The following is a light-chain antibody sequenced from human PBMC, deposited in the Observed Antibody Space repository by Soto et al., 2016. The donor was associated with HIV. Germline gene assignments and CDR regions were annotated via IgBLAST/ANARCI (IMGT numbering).Light chain of an antibody. CDR1: QTISTW. J-gene: IGKJ2*01. CDR3: QQYNSYSGT. CDR2: TAS. V-gene: IGKV1-5*03. Sequence: DIQMTQSPSTLSAFVGDRVTITCRASQTISTWLAWYQQKPGKAPKLLIYTASSLESGVSSRFSGNGSGTEFTLTISSLQPDDFATYYCQQYNSYSGTFGQGTKGWRSN.